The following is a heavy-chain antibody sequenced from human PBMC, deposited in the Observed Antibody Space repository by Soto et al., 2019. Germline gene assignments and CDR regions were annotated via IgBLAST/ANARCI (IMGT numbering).Heavy chain of an antibody. CDR1: GGSVSSGSYY. CDR2: IYYSGST. Sequence: SETLSRTCTVSGGSVSSGSYYWIWIRQPPGKGLEWIGYIYYSGSTNYNPSLKSRVTISVDTSKNQFSLKLSSVTAADTAVYYCARDRRYSRGWGPYYYYGMDVWGQGTTVTVSS. J-gene: IGHJ6*02. D-gene: IGHD6-19*01. CDR3: ARDRRYSRGWGPYYYYGMDV. V-gene: IGHV4-61*01.